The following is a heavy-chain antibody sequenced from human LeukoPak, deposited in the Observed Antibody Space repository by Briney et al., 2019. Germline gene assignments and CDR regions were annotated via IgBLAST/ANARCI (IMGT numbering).Heavy chain of an antibody. Sequence: GGSLRLSCAASGFTFSSYWMSWVRQAPGKGLEWVSSISSSSSYIYYADSVKGRFTISRDNSKNTLSLQMNSLRAEDAAIYYCAKESPYSSPRNYYFDYWGQGTLVTVSS. V-gene: IGHV3-21*04. CDR3: AKESPYSSPRNYYFDY. D-gene: IGHD5-18*01. CDR1: GFTFSSYW. J-gene: IGHJ4*02. CDR2: ISSSSSYI.